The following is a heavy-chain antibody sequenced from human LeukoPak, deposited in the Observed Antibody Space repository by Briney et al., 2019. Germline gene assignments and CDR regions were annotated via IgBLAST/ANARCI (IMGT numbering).Heavy chain of an antibody. CDR3: AAWRGYINGWSGPFEY. CDR2: IDPKSGGT. CDR1: GYTFTDFY. Sequence: ASVKVSCKASGYTFTDFYIHWVRQAPGQGPEWMGWIDPKSGGTKYAQKFQGRVTMTRDTSTSTAYMELSRLTSDDPAVYYCAAWRGYINGWSGPFEYWGRGTQVTVSS. J-gene: IGHJ4*02. D-gene: IGHD6-19*01. V-gene: IGHV1-2*02.